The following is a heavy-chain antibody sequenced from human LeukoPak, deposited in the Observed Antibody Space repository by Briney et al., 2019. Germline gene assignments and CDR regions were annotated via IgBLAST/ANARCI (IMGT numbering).Heavy chain of an antibody. CDR3: AKATDRSSTSPSHFDY. CDR1: GFTFSSYA. CDR2: ISGSGGST. D-gene: IGHD2-2*01. V-gene: IGHV3-23*01. Sequence: GGSLRLSCAAYGFTFSSYAMSWVRQAPGKGLEWVSAISGSGGSTYYADSGKGRFTISRDNSKNTLYLQMNSLRAEDTAVYYCAKATDRSSTSPSHFDYWGQGTLVTVSS. J-gene: IGHJ4*02.